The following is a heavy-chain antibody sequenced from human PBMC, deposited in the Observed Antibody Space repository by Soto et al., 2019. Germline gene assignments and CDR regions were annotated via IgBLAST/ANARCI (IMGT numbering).Heavy chain of an antibody. CDR1: GFIFSGSA. J-gene: IGHJ4*02. CDR2: IRSKPNSYAT. D-gene: IGHD3-3*01. Sequence: EVQLVESGGGLVQPGGSLKLSCAASGFIFSGSAMHWVRQASGKGLEWVGRIRSKPNSYATAYAMSVKGKFTISRDGSRNTAYLQMNSLKTEDTAVYYCARGVYDFWSGHPKGLDYWGQGTVVTVSS. CDR3: ARGVYDFWSGHPKGLDY. V-gene: IGHV3-73*02.